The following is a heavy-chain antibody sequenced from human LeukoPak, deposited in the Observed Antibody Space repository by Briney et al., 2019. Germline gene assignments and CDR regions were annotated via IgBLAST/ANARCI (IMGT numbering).Heavy chain of an antibody. CDR3: AGWRIDIVATENYYYYGMDV. J-gene: IGHJ6*02. Sequence: SETLSLTCTVSGGPISSYYWSWIRQPAGKGLEWIGRIYTSGSTNYNPSLKSRVTMSVDTSKNQFSLKLSSVTAADTAVYYCAGWRIDIVATENYYYYGMDVWGQGTTVTVSS. CDR1: GGPISSYY. D-gene: IGHD5-12*01. V-gene: IGHV4-4*07. CDR2: IYTSGST.